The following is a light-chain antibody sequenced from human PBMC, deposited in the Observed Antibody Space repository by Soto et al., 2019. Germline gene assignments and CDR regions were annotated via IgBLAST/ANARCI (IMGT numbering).Light chain of an antibody. CDR1: SSDVGAYNY. CDR2: EVT. Sequence: QSVLTQPPSASGSPGQSVTISCTGSSSDVGAYNYVSWYQQHPGKAPKLMIYEVTKRPSGVPDLFSGSNSGTTASLTVSGLQAEDEADYYCSSYAGSHYLPFGGGTKLTVL. CDR3: SSYAGSHYLP. J-gene: IGLJ3*02. V-gene: IGLV2-8*01.